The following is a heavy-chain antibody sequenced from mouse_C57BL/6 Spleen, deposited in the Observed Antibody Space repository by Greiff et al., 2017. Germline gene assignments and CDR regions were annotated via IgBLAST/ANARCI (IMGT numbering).Heavy chain of an antibody. J-gene: IGHJ4*01. V-gene: IGHV1-72*01. CDR3: ARGWDSNYNYAMDY. CDR2: IDPNSGGT. CDR1: GYTFTSSW. Sequence: QVQLQQPGAELVKPGASVKLSCKASGYTFTSSWMHWVKQRPGRGLEWIGRIDPNSGGTKYNEKFKSKATLTVDKPSSTAYMQLSSLTSEDSAVYYCARGWDSNYNYAMDYWGQGTSVTVSS. D-gene: IGHD2-5*01.